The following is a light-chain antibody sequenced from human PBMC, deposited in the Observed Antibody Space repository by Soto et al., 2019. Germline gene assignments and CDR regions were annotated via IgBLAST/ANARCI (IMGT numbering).Light chain of an antibody. CDR1: QSVSNY. CDR3: QQYNNWPPTWT. CDR2: DAS. V-gene: IGKV3-11*01. Sequence: EIVLTQSPVTLSLSPGERATLSCRASQSVSNYLAWYQQKPGQAPRLLIDDASKRASGIPARFSGSGSGTDFTLTISSLDPEDFAVYYCQQYNNWPPTWTFGQGTKVDIK. J-gene: IGKJ1*01.